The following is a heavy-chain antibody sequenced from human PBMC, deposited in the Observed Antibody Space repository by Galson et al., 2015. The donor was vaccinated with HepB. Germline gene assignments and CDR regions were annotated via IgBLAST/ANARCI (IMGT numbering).Heavy chain of an antibody. D-gene: IGHD3-10*01. Sequence: SLRLSCAVSGFTFSSYWMHWVRQAPGKGLVWVSRIKTDGSSTSHADSVKGRFTISPKLSSVTAADTAVYYCARDLRFLNEWDDLTSHAFDIWGQGTMVTASS. CDR1: GFTFSSYW. CDR3: WDDLTSHAFDI. J-gene: IGHJ3*02. CDR2: IKTDGSST. V-gene: IGHV3-74*01.